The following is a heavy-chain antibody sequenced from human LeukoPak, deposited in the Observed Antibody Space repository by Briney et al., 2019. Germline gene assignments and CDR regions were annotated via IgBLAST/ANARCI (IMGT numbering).Heavy chain of an antibody. J-gene: IGHJ4*02. D-gene: IGHD3-10*01. CDR2: ISGSGGST. V-gene: IGHV3-23*01. Sequence: GGSLRLSCAASGFTFSRYAMSWVRQPPGKGLEWVSAISGSGGSTYYADSVKGRFTISRDNSKHTLYLQMNSLRAEDTAVYYCAKAPAGSGSYSPLDYWGQGTLVTVSS. CDR1: GFTFSRYA. CDR3: AKAPAGSGSYSPLDY.